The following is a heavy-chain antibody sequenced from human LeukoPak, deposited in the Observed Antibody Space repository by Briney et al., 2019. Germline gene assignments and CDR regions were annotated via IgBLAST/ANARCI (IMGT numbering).Heavy chain of an antibody. CDR3: ARRVFSGWGYYFVY. CDR2: INPKSGGT. CDR1: GYTFTGYY. J-gene: IGHJ4*02. Sequence: AAVKVSCKASGYTFTGYYMHWVRQAPGQGLEWVGWINPKSGGTNYAQKFQGRVTMTSDTSITTVYMELSRLRSGDTAVYYCARRVFSGWGYYFVYWGQGTLVTVSS. D-gene: IGHD6-19*01. V-gene: IGHV1-2*02.